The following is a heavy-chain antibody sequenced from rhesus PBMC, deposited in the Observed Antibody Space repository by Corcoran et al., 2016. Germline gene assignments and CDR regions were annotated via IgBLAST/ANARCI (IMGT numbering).Heavy chain of an antibody. D-gene: IGHD5-24*01. CDR2: IYGSSGST. CDR3: ARETVGTLDY. Sequence: QVQLQESGPGLVKPSETLSLTCAVSGYPISRNYWSWLRQPPWMGLEGFGYIYGSSGSTYYNPSLKSRVTISTDTSKNQFSLKLSSVTAADTAVYYCARETVGTLDYWGQGVLVTVSS. V-gene: IGHV4-165*01. CDR1: GYPISRNY. J-gene: IGHJ4*01.